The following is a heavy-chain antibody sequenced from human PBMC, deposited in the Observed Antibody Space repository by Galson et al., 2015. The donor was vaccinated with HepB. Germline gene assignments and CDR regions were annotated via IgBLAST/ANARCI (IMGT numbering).Heavy chain of an antibody. J-gene: IGHJ4*02. CDR2: ISADGGTI. CDR1: GFNFRSYA. Sequence: SLRLSCAASGFNFRSYAIHWVRQAPGKGLEYVSAISADGGTISYVNSVRGRFTISRDNPKNLVHLQMGSLRAEDMGVYYCARSRAQVVFDSWGQGTLVTVSS. CDR3: ARSRAQVVFDS. D-gene: IGHD6-6*01. V-gene: IGHV3-64*01.